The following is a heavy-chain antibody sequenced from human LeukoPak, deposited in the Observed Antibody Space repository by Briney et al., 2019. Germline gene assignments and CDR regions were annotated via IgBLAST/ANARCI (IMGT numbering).Heavy chain of an antibody. CDR3: ARHEPSRVGAFAI. D-gene: IGHD5-24*01. J-gene: IGHJ3*02. CDR2: INHSGST. V-gene: IGHV4-34*01. CDR1: GGSFSGYY. Sequence: SETLSLTCAVYGGSFSGYYWSWIRQPPGKGLEWIGEINHSGSTNYNPSLKSRVTISVDTSKNQVSLNLTSVTAADTALYYCARHEPSRVGAFAIWGQGTMVTVSS.